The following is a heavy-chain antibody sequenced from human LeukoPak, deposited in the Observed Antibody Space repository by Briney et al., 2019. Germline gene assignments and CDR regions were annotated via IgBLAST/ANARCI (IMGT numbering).Heavy chain of an antibody. CDR2: IKRKIDGETT. D-gene: IGHD1-14*01. CDR1: GFTFSNAW. J-gene: IGHJ4*02. Sequence: PGGSLRLSCVASGFTFSNAWMSWVRQAPIKGLEWVGRIKRKIDGETTDYAAPANGRFTISRDDSKSTLYLQMNSLKTEDTAVYYCTSGDQGGFDYWGRGTLVTVSS. V-gene: IGHV3-15*01. CDR3: TSGDQGGFDY.